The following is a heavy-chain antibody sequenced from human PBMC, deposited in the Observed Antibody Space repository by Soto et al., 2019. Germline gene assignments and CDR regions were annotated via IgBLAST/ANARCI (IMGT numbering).Heavy chain of an antibody. CDR2: IWHDGGNK. D-gene: IGHD1-7*01. J-gene: IGHJ4*02. CDR1: GFSFSSSG. Sequence: QVQLVESGGGVVQPGRSLRLSCVASGFSFSSSGMHWVRQAPGKGLQWVAVIWHDGGNKYNADSVKGRFSISRDNYKNTIYLQMNSLRVEDTAVYYCARGNWKYGYFDYWGQGTLVTVAS. CDR3: ARGNWKYGYFDY. V-gene: IGHV3-33*01.